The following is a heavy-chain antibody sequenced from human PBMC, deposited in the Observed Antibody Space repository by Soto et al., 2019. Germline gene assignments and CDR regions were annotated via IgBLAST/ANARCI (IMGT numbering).Heavy chain of an antibody. CDR1: GLTFRDYV. J-gene: IGHJ3*01. CDR3: VKVTGHSGNHLDAFAL. CDR2: ISGSNT. V-gene: IGHV3-23*01. D-gene: IGHD1-26*01. Sequence: EVQLLESGGGLVQPGGSLRLSCAASGLTFRDYVMSWVRQSAGTGLEWVSTISGSNTYYAGSAKGRFTISRDDSKNTMSLQMDSLRVEDTAVHFCVKVTGHSGNHLDAFALWGRGTKVTVS.